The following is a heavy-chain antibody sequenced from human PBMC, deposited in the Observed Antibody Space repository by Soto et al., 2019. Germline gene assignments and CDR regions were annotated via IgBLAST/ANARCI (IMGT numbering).Heavy chain of an antibody. D-gene: IGHD3-10*01. CDR1: GCSITSHY. V-gene: IGHV4-59*08. Sequence: SETQSLTCRVSGCSITSHYCSWFRQPPGKGLEWIGYIHHSGSTSYNPSLTSRVTMSVDTSKNQFSLKVNSVTAADTALYYCARQGFGQLHGLVDVWGPGTTVTVSS. J-gene: IGHJ6*02. CDR3: ARQGFGQLHGLVDV. CDR2: IHHSGST.